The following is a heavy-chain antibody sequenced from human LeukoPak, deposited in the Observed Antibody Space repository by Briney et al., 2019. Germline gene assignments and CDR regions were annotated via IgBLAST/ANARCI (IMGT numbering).Heavy chain of an antibody. CDR2: IYYSGST. J-gene: IGHJ4*02. D-gene: IGHD3-22*01. CDR3: ASEGWYYYDSSGYYYPPFDY. CDR1: GGSISSSSYY. Sequence: PSETLSLTCTVSGGSISSSSYYWGWIRQPPGKGLEWIGSIYYSGSTYYNPSLKCRVTISVDTSKNQFSLKLSSVTAADTAVYYCASEGWYYYDSSGYYYPPFDYWGQGTLVTVSS. V-gene: IGHV4-39*01.